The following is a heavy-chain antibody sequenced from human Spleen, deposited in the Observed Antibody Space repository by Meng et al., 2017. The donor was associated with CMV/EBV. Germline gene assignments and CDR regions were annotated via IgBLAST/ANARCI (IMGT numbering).Heavy chain of an antibody. J-gene: IGHJ4*02. CDR1: GFTFSTFS. D-gene: IGHD3-16*01. Sequence: GGSLRLSCAASGFTFSTFSMNWVRQAPGKGLEWISYITSSSATIYHSDSVKGRFTISRDNAKDSLYLQLNSLRAEDTAVYYCARQWDYGYNSLDYWGQGTLVTVSS. CDR2: ITSSSATI. V-gene: IGHV3-48*04. CDR3: ARQWDYGYNSLDY.